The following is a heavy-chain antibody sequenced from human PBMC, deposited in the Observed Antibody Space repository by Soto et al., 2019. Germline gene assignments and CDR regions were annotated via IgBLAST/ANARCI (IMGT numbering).Heavy chain of an antibody. CDR3: ARGGDGYNPRDVFDI. V-gene: IGHV1-2*04. CDR1: GYTFTGYY. J-gene: IGHJ3*02. CDR2: INPNSGGT. Sequence: ASVKVSCKASGYTFTGYYMHWVRQAPGQGLEWMGWINPNSGGTNYAQKFQGWVTMTRDTSISTAYMELSRLRSDDTAVYYCARGGDGYNPRDVFDIWGQGTMVSVS. D-gene: IGHD5-12*01.